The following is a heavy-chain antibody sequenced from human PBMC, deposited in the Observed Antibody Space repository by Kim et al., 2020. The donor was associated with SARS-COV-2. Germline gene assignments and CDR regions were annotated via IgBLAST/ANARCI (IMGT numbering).Heavy chain of an antibody. J-gene: IGHJ4*02. D-gene: IGHD3-22*01. CDR3: AAGFMYYYEDSGYDYFDY. CDR2: IVVGSGNT. CDR1: GFTFTSSA. Sequence: SVKVSCKASGFTFTSSAVQWVRQARGQRLEWIGWIVVGSGNTYYAQKFQERVTITRDMSTSTAYMELSSLRSEDTAVYYCAAGFMYYYEDSGYDYFDYWGQGTLVTVSS. V-gene: IGHV1-58*01.